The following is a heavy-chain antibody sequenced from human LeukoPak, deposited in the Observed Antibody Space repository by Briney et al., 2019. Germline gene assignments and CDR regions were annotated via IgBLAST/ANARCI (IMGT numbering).Heavy chain of an antibody. Sequence: PSETLSLTCTVSGGSISSGSYYWSWIRQPARKGLEWIGRIYTSGSTNYNPSLKSRVTISVDTSKNQFSLKLSSVTAADTAVYYCARDWSGKYYDILTGYLGLSDAFDIWGQGTMVTVSS. J-gene: IGHJ3*02. D-gene: IGHD3-9*01. CDR2: IYTSGST. CDR1: GGSISSGSYY. CDR3: ARDWSGKYYDILTGYLGLSDAFDI. V-gene: IGHV4-61*02.